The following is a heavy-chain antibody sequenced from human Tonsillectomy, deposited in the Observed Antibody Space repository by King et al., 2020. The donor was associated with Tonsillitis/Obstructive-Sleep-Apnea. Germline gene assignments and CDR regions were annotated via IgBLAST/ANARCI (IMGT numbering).Heavy chain of an antibody. D-gene: IGHD2-2*02. V-gene: IGHV4-59*08. Sequence: VQLQESGPGLVKPSETLSLTCTVSGGSISSYYWSWIRQPPGKGLEWIGYIYYSGSTNYNPSLKSRVTISVDTSKNQFSLKLSSVTAADTAVYYCARQTVLYCSSTSCYMDAFDIWGQVTMVTVSS. CDR3: ARQTVLYCSSTSCYMDAFDI. CDR1: GGSISSYY. J-gene: IGHJ3*02. CDR2: IYYSGST.